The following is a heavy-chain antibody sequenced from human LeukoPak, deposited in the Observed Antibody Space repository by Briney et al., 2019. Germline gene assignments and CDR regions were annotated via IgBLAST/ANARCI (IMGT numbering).Heavy chain of an antibody. V-gene: IGHV1-8*03. D-gene: IGHD3-22*01. CDR3: ARESQGDSSGYHGY. CDR2: MNPNSGNT. J-gene: IGHJ4*02. Sequence: ASVKVSCKASGYTFTSYDINWVRQATGQGLEWMGWMNPNSGNTGYAQKFQGRVTITRNTSISTAYMELSSLRSEDTAVYYCARESQGDSSGYHGYWGQGTLVTVTS. CDR1: GYTFTSYD.